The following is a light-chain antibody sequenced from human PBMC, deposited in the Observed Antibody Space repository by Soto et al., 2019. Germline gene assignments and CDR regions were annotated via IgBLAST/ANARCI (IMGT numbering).Light chain of an antibody. V-gene: IGKV3-20*01. J-gene: IGKJ1*01. Sequence: EIVLTQSPGTLSLSPGERATLSCRASQSISSSYLTWYQQKPGQAPRLLIYGASSRATDIPDRFSGSGSGTDFTLTVSRLEPEDFAVYYCQQYDSSPAWTCGQGTKVEIK. CDR2: GAS. CDR1: QSISSSY. CDR3: QQYDSSPAWT.